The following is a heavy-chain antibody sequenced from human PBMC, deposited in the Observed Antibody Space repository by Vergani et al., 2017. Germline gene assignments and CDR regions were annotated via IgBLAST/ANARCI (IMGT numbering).Heavy chain of an antibody. D-gene: IGHD4-17*01. V-gene: IGHV3-30*18. J-gene: IGHJ4*02. CDR3: AKDQIDSTDYGDYVY. CDR1: GFTFSIYG. CDR2: ISYDGSNK. Sequence: QVQLVESGGGVVQPGRSLRLSCAASGFTFSIYGMHWVRQAPGKGLEWVAVISYDGSNKYYADSVKVRFTISRDNSKNTLYLQMNSLRAEDTAVYYCAKDQIDSTDYGDYVYWGQGTLVTVSS.